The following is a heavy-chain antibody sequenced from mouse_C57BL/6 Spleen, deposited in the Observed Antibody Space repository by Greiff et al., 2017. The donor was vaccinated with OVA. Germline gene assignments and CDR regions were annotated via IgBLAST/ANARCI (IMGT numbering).Heavy chain of an antibody. CDR3: ARSGYYGSSGAMDD. CDR2: LYPGDGDT. Sequence: VQLQESGPELVKPGASVKISCKASGYAFSSSWMNWVKQRPGKGLEWIGRLYPGDGDTSYNGKFKGKATLTADKSSSTAYMQLSSLTSEDSAVYFCARSGYYGSSGAMDDWGKGTTVTVSS. J-gene: IGHJ4*01. CDR1: GYAFSSSW. V-gene: IGHV1-82*01. D-gene: IGHD1-1*01.